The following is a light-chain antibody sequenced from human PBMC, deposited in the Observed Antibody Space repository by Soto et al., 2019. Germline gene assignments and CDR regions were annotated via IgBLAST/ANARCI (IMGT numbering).Light chain of an antibody. Sequence: EIVLTQSPGTLSLSPGERATLSCRASQSVSNNYLACYQQKPGQATRLLIYGASNRATGIPDRFSGSGSGTDFTLTISRLEPEDFAVYYCQQYGSSGTFGQGTKVDI. CDR1: QSVSNNY. J-gene: IGKJ1*01. CDR2: GAS. CDR3: QQYGSSGT. V-gene: IGKV3-20*01.